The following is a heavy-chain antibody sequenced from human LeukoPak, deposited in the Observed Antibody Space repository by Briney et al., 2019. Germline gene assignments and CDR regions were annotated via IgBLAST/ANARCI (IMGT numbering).Heavy chain of an antibody. Sequence: GGSLRLSCAASGFTFSSYGMHWVRQAPGKGLEWVAVIWYDGSNKYYAGSVKGRFTISRDNSKNTLYLQMNSLRAEDTAVYYCAREYGYYDFWSGYLDPLGYYGMDVWGQGTTVTVSS. CDR2: IWYDGSNK. CDR1: GFTFSSYG. V-gene: IGHV3-33*01. CDR3: AREYGYYDFWSGYLDPLGYYGMDV. J-gene: IGHJ6*02. D-gene: IGHD3-3*01.